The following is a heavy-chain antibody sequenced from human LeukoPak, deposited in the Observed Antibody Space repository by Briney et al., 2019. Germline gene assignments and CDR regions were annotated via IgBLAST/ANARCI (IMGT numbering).Heavy chain of an antibody. Sequence: PGGSLRLSCAASGFTFSSYEMSWVRQAPGKGLEWVSAISGSGGSTYYADSVKGRFTISRDNSKNTLYLQMNSLRAEDTAVYYCAKDLPSLYDSSGYYRYYFDYWGQGTLVTVSS. J-gene: IGHJ4*02. V-gene: IGHV3-23*01. CDR2: ISGSGGST. D-gene: IGHD3-22*01. CDR1: GFTFSSYE. CDR3: AKDLPSLYDSSGYYRYYFDY.